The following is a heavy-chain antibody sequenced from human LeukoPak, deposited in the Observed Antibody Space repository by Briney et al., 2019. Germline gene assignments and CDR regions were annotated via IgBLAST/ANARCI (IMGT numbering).Heavy chain of an antibody. V-gene: IGHV4-61*08. D-gene: IGHD1-7*01. Sequence: SETLSLTCTVSGGSVSNAGYYWTWIRQPPGKGLEWIGYIYYSGSTKYNPSLKSRVTISVGASKTQFSLKLNSVTAADTAVYYCARGSRELYYFDYWGQGTLVTVSS. J-gene: IGHJ4*02. CDR3: ARGSRELYYFDY. CDR1: GGSVSNAGYY. CDR2: IYYSGST.